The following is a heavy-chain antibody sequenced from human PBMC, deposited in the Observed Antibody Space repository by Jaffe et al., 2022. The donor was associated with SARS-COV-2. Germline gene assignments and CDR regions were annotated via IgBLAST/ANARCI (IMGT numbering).Heavy chain of an antibody. CDR1: GFSFSSYW. CDR2: INSDESST. D-gene: IGHD2-15*01. CDR3: ARRSPDGGFFDY. J-gene: IGHJ4*02. V-gene: IGHV3-74*01. Sequence: EVQLVESGGGLVQPGGSLRLSCAASGFSFSSYWMHWVRQTPEKRLVWVSRINSDESSTNYADSVKGRFTISRDNAKNTLYLQMHSLRAEDTAVYFCARRSPDGGFFDYWGQGTLVTVSS.